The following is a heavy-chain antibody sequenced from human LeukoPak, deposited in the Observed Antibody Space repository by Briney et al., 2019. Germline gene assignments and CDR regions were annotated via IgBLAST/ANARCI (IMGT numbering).Heavy chain of an antibody. CDR2: INHSGST. Sequence: SETLSLTCAVYGGYLSGYYWSWIRQPPGKGLEWIGEINHSGSTNYNPSLKSRVPISVDTSKNQFSQKLSSATAADTAVYYCARSVLWAYYMDVWGKGTTVTVSS. V-gene: IGHV4-34*01. J-gene: IGHJ6*03. CDR3: ARSVLWAYYMDV. D-gene: IGHD3-16*01. CDR1: GGYLSGYY.